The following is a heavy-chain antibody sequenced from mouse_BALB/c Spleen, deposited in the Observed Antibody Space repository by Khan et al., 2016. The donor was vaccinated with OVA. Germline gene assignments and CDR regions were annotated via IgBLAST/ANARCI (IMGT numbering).Heavy chain of an antibody. CDR1: GYTFTSYW. V-gene: IGHV1S41*01. D-gene: IGHD1-1*01. J-gene: IGHJ4*01. CDR3: SRENYYGRSCYAMDY. Sequence: DLVKPGTSVKLYCKASGYTFTSYWINWIKQRPGQGLEWIGRIGPGSSNTYYNEMFKGKAALTVDTSSSTAYSQLSILSSEDSAVYFWSRENYYGRSCYAMDYWGQGTSVTVSS. CDR2: IGPGSSNT.